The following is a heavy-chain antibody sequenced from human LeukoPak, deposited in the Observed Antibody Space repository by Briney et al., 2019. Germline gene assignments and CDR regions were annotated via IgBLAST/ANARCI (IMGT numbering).Heavy chain of an antibody. Sequence: PGRSLRLSCTASGFTFDGYAMHWVRQAPGKGLEWVSGISWNSGSIGYAGSVKGRFTISRDNAKNSLYLQMNSLRAEDMALYYCAKDGCGGDCYIDYWGQGTLVTVSS. CDR2: ISWNSGSI. V-gene: IGHV3-9*03. CDR1: GFTFDGYA. CDR3: AKDGCGGDCYIDY. D-gene: IGHD2-21*01. J-gene: IGHJ4*02.